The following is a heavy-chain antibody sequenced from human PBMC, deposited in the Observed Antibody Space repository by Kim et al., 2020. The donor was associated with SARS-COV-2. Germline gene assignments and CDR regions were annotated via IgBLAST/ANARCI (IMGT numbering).Heavy chain of an antibody. CDR3: AGVRGYYYGSGCYSAAFYS. CDR1: GGSISSGSYY. Sequence: SETLSLTCPVSGGSISSGSYYWSWIRQPAGKGLEWIGRIYTSGSTNYNPSLKSRGTISGDTSKNQFSLKLSSVTAAGPAVYYCAGVRGYYYGSGCYSAAFYSRGHGTMVTVSS. CDR2: IYTSGST. V-gene: IGHV4-61*02. D-gene: IGHD3-10*01. J-gene: IGHJ3*02.